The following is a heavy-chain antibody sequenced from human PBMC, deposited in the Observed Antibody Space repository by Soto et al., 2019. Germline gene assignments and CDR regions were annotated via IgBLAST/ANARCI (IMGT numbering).Heavy chain of an antibody. V-gene: IGHV4-59*01. CDR2: IYYSGST. CDR3: AREAPQWLMATSYYVDY. CDR1: GGSISSYY. J-gene: IGHJ4*02. Sequence: QVQLQESGPGLVKPSETLSLTCTVSGGSISSYYWSWIRQPPGKGLEWIGYIYYSGSTNYNPSINSRVTISVYTSKNQFSLVLSSVTTADTAVYYCAREAPQWLMATSYYVDYCCQGTLVTVSA. D-gene: IGHD6-19*01.